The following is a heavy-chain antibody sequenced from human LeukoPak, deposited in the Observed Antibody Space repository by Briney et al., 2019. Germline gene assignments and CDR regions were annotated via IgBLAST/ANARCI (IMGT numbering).Heavy chain of an antibody. V-gene: IGHV4-34*01. CDR1: GGSFSGYY. J-gene: IGHJ4*02. CDR3: ASFPALTYGSGRYAFDY. Sequence: PSETLSLTCAVYGGSFSGYYWSWIRQPPGKGLEWIGEINHSGSTNYNPSLKSRVTISVDTSKNQFSLKLSSVTAADTAVYYCASFPALTYGSGRYAFDYWGQGTLVTVSS. CDR2: INHSGST. D-gene: IGHD3-10*01.